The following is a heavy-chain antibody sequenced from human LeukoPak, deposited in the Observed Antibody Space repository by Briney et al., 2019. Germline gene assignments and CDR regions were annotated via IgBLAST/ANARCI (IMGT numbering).Heavy chain of an antibody. Sequence: GGSLRLSCAGSGFTFSSYGMSWVGQAPGKGVEGVSSISGSGGSTNHADSVKGRFTISRDNSKNTLYLQMYSLRAEDTAVYYCAKVWTAYSDDYFDYWGQGTLVTVSS. J-gene: IGHJ4*02. V-gene: IGHV3-23*01. CDR2: ISGSGGST. CDR3: AKVWTAYSDDYFDY. D-gene: IGHD3/OR15-3a*01. CDR1: GFTFSSYG.